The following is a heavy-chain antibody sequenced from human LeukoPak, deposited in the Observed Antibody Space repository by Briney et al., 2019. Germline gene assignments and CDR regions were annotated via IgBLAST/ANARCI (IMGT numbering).Heavy chain of an antibody. D-gene: IGHD3-22*01. J-gene: IGHJ6*03. Sequence: PGGSLRLSCAASGFTVSSNYMSWVRQAPGKGLEWVSSISSSSSYIYYADSVKGRFTISRDNAKNSLYLQMNSLRAEDTAVYYCARALGAPLYYYDSSGYYHYYYYYMDVWGKGTTVTVSS. CDR2: ISSSSSYI. V-gene: IGHV3-21*01. CDR3: ARALGAPLYYYDSSGYYHYYYYYMDV. CDR1: GFTVSSNY.